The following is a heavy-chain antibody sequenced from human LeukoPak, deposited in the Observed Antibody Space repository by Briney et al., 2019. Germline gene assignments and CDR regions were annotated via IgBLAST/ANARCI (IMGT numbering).Heavy chain of an antibody. J-gene: IGHJ4*02. CDR2: ISSDGSNK. CDR1: GFTFSSYG. CDR3: ARDHRVVVVPAATGY. V-gene: IGHV3-30*03. D-gene: IGHD2-2*01. Sequence: PGGSLRLSCAASGFTFSSYGMHWVRLAPGKGLEWVAVISSDGSNKYYADSVKGRLTISRDNSKNTLYLQMSSLRAEDTAVYYCARDHRVVVVPAATGYWGQGTLVTVSS.